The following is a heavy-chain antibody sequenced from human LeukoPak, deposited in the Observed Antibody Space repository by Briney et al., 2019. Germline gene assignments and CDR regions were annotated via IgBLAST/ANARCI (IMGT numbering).Heavy chain of an antibody. V-gene: IGHV3-11*01. CDR2: ISSGGSTI. D-gene: IGHD2-2*01. CDR3: ARVPAAKYYFDY. Sequence: GGSLRLSCAASGFTFSDYYMSWIRQAPGKGLEWVSYISSGGSTIYYADSVKGRFTISRDNAKNSLYLQMNSLRAEDTAVYYCARVPAAKYYFDYWGQGTLVTVSS. J-gene: IGHJ4*02. CDR1: GFTFSDYY.